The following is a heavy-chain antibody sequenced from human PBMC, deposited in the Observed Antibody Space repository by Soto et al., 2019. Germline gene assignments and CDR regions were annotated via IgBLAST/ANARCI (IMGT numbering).Heavy chain of an antibody. CDR1: GCSISSSNW. Sequence: SDTLSLTCAVRGCSISSSNWWSWVRHPPGKGLEWIGEIYHSGSTNYNPSLKSRVTISVDKSKNQFSLKLSSVTAADTAVYYCARERRGSGWNYYYYGMDVWGQGTTVT. CDR3: ARERRGSGWNYYYYGMDV. CDR2: IYHSGST. D-gene: IGHD6-19*01. V-gene: IGHV4-4*02. J-gene: IGHJ6*02.